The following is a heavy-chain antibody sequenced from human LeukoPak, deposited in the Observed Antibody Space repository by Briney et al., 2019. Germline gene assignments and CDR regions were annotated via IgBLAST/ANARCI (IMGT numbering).Heavy chain of an antibody. V-gene: IGHV4-34*01. D-gene: IGHD2-21*02. CDR2: IHPHGIF. CDR1: GGSCDDYY. Sequence: SETLSRTCAVHGGSCDDYYCSWIRQPPGKGLEWIGEIHPHGIFYYNSSLTSRVTISIDTSKSQFSLRLTSVTAADTAFYYCARGSDRSKAGDLWGQGSLVIVSS. J-gene: IGHJ5*02. CDR3: ARGSDRSKAGDL.